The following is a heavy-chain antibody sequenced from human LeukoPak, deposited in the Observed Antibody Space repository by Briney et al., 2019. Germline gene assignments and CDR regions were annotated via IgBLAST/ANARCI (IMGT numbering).Heavy chain of an antibody. Sequence: SETLSLTCTVSDGSINWGWIRQPPGKGLEWIGSMSYSGSTFYNPSLKSRVTMSVDRSNIQFSLKLSSVTAADTAVYYCARLVSSGTHGYFDFWGHGTLVTVSS. CDR1: DGSIN. V-gene: IGHV4-39*07. J-gene: IGHJ4*01. CDR2: MSYSGST. D-gene: IGHD1-26*01. CDR3: ARLVSSGTHGYFDF.